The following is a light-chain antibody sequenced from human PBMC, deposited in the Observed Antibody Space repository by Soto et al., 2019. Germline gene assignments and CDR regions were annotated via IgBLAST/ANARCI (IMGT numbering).Light chain of an antibody. Sequence: DIEMTQSPTSLSASVGDSVTLTCRASQSISSYLNWYQQKPGQAPKILIYAASSLQSGVPSRFSGSGAGTDFTLTISSLQPEDFATYYCQQSYSTLLTFGQGTKVEI. J-gene: IGKJ1*01. CDR1: QSISSY. V-gene: IGKV1-39*01. CDR2: AAS. CDR3: QQSYSTLLT.